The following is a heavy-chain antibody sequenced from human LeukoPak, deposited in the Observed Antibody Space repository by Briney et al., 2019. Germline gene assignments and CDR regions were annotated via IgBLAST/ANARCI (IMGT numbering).Heavy chain of an antibody. CDR3: AREDKWYFDL. CDR2: ISYDGNNK. Sequence: GGSLRLSCAASGFTFSSYAMHWVRQAPGKGLEWVAVISYDGNNKYYADSVKGRFTISRDNAKNSLYLHMNSLRAEDTAVYYCAREDKWYFDLWGRGTLVTVSS. CDR1: GFTFSSYA. J-gene: IGHJ2*01. V-gene: IGHV3-30-3*01.